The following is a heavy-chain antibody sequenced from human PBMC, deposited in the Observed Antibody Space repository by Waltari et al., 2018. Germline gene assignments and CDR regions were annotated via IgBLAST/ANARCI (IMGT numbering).Heavy chain of an antibody. Sequence: QVQLQQWGAVLLKPSETLSLTCAVYGGSFSGYYWCWLRPPPGKGLEWIGEINQSRSTNYNPSLKSRGTISVDTSKNQCSLKLSSVTAADTAVYYCARGGGGGSSWKYNWDDPGGEGTLVAVS. D-gene: IGHD6-13*01. CDR1: GGSFSGYY. V-gene: IGHV4-34*01. CDR3: ARGGGGGSSWKYNWDDP. CDR2: INQSRST. J-gene: IGHJ5*02.